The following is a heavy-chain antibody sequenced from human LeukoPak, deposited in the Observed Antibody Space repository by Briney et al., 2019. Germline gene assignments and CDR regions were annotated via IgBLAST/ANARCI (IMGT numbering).Heavy chain of an antibody. CDR2: IYYSGST. D-gene: IGHD6-13*01. Sequence: SETLSLTCTVSGGSISSSSYYWGWIRQPPGKGLEWIGSIYYSGSTYYNPSLKSRVTISVDTSKNQFSLKLSSVTAADTAVYYCARTSSSWYHYFDYWGQGTLVTVSS. CDR1: GGSISSSSYY. V-gene: IGHV4-39*07. J-gene: IGHJ4*02. CDR3: ARTSSSWYHYFDY.